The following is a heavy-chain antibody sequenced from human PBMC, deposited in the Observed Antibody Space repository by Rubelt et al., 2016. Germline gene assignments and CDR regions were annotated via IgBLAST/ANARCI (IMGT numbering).Heavy chain of an antibody. Sequence: EVQLVQSGAEVKKPGESLKISCKHSGYSFTSYWIGWVRQMPGKGLEWMGIIYPGDSDTTYSPSFQGKVTISAGKSISTAYLQWSSLKAADTAFYYCARSVQGTDWYFDLWGRGTLITVSS. CDR3: ARSVQGTDWYFDL. CDR2: IYPGDSDT. D-gene: IGHD5/OR15-5a*01. J-gene: IGHJ2*01. CDR1: GYSFTSYW. V-gene: IGHV5-51*01.